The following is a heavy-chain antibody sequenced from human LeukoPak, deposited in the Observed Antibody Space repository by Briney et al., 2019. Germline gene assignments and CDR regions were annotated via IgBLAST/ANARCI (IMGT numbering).Heavy chain of an antibody. J-gene: IGHJ4*02. CDR1: GYTFTSYY. CDR2: INPSEGST. CDR3: ARDPVAGGGDFDY. D-gene: IGHD6-19*01. V-gene: IGHV1-46*01. Sequence: ASVKVSCKASGYTFTSYYLHWVRQAPGQGLEWIGIINPSEGSTSYAQIFQGRVSMTRDTSTNTLYMELNDLKSEDTAVYYCARDPVAGGGDFDYWGQGTLVTVSS.